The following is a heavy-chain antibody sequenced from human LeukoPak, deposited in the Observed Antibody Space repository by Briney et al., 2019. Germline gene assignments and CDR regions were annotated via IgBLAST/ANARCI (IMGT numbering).Heavy chain of an antibody. J-gene: IGHJ4*02. V-gene: IGHV4-38-2*02. D-gene: IGHD1-7*01. CDR3: ARLGITGTIGY. Sequence: PSETLSHTCTVSGYSISSGYYWGWIRQPPGKGLEWIGSIYHSGSTYYNPSLKSRVTISVDTSKNQFSLKLSSVTAADTAVYYCARLGITGTIGYWGQGTLVTVSS. CDR1: GYSISSGYY. CDR2: IYHSGST.